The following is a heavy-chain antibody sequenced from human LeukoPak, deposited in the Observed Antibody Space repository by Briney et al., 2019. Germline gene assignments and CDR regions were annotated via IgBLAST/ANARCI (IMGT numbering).Heavy chain of an antibody. Sequence: WASVKVSCKTSGCTFTSYYISWVRQAPGQGLEWMAWISAYNGNTKYAQKFQGRVTMTTDTSTSTAYMELRSLRSDDTAVYYCARDPLRFGELLGYFDYWGQGTLVTVSS. V-gene: IGHV1-18*01. CDR3: ARDPLRFGELLGYFDY. CDR2: ISAYNGNT. J-gene: IGHJ4*02. D-gene: IGHD3-10*01. CDR1: GCTFTSYY.